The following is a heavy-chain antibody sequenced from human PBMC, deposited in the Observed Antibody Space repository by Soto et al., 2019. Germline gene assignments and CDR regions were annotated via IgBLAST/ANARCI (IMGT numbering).Heavy chain of an antibody. D-gene: IGHD5-12*01. CDR2: IWYDGSNK. CDR3: ARAMDSGYDYQDAFDI. CDR1: GFTFSSYG. V-gene: IGHV3-33*01. J-gene: IGHJ3*02. Sequence: GGSLRLSCAASGFTFSSYGMHWVRQAPGKGLEWVAVIWYDGSNKYYADSVKGRFTISRDNSKNTLYLQMNSLRAEDTAVYYCARAMDSGYDYQDAFDIWGQGTMVTVSS.